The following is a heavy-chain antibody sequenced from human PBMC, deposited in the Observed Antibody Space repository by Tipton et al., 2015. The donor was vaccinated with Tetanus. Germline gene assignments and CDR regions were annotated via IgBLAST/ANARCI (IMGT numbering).Heavy chain of an antibody. CDR3: TRGYYRDDVFDI. CDR1: GFTFSNYA. CDR2: ISEGGGST. Sequence: SLRLSCTVSGFTFSNYAVSWVRQAPGKGLEWVSAISEGGGSTYYADSVKGRFTIFRDNSKNTLYLQMNSLRAEDTAVYYCTRGYYRDDVFDIWGQGTMVTVSS. J-gene: IGHJ3*02. D-gene: IGHD3-3*01. V-gene: IGHV3-23*01.